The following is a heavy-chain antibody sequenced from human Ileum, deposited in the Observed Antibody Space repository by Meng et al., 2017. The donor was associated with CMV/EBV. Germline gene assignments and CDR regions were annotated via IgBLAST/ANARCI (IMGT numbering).Heavy chain of an antibody. D-gene: IGHD3-3*01. CDR3: ARNVGFYSSQIAY. V-gene: IGHV4-39*07. CDR2: VYYSGTT. J-gene: IGHJ4*02. CDR1: GGSTTSSTYY. Sequence: QLLQQASGPGLVQPSETPSLTFTASGGSTTSSTYYWGWIRQPPGKGLEWIGSVYYSGTTYYNPSLKSRVNMSIDTSKNRFSLKLSSATAADTAVYYCARNVGFYSSQIAYWGQGALVTVSS.